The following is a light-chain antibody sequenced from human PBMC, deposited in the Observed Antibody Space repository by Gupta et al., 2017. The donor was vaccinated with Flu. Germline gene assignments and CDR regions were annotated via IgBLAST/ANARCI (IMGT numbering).Light chain of an antibody. V-gene: IGLV1-47*01. CDR1: SSNSGSNY. J-gene: IGLJ3*02. Sequence: SVLPQPLSASGPPGQRVTSSCSGSSSNSGSNYVYWYQQLPGTAPKLLIYRNNQRPSGVPDRFSGSKSGTSASLAISGLRSEDEADYYCAAGDASPSGRVFGGGTKLTVL. CDR2: RNN. CDR3: AAGDASPSGRV.